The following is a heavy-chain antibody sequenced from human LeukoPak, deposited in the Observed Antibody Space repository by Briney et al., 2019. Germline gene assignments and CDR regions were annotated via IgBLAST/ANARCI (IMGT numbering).Heavy chain of an antibody. D-gene: IGHD6-6*01. Sequence: ASVKVSCKASGYTFTSYDINWVRQATGQGLEWMGWMNPNSGNTGYAQRFQGRVTITRNTSISTAYMELSSLRSEDTAVYYCARVFTAARGLENWFGPWGQGTLVTVSS. V-gene: IGHV1-8*03. CDR2: MNPNSGNT. CDR3: ARVFTAARGLENWFGP. CDR1: GYTFTSYD. J-gene: IGHJ5*02.